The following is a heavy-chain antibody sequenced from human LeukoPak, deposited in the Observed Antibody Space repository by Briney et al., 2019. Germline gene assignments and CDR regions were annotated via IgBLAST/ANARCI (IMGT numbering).Heavy chain of an antibody. CDR1: GGSFSGYY. V-gene: IGHV4-34*01. D-gene: IGHD3-10*01. CDR2: INHSGST. J-gene: IGHJ4*02. CDR3: ARARGGHYYGSGSYRYYFDY. Sequence: SETLSLTCAVYGGSFSGYYWSWIRQPPGKGLEWIGEINHSGSTNYNPSLKSRVTISVDTSKNQSSLKLSSVTAADTAVYYCARARGGHYYGSGSYRYYFDYWGQGTLVTVSS.